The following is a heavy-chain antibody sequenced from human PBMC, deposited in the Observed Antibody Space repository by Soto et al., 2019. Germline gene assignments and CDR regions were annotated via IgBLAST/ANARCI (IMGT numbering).Heavy chain of an antibody. J-gene: IGHJ4*02. D-gene: IGHD4-17*01. CDR1: GYTFTTYG. CDR3: ARDHSTDYGDYVRSGNYVDY. Sequence: QVQLVQSGAEVKKPGASVKVSCKASGYTFTTYGISWVRQAPGQGLEWMGWISAYNGNTNYAQKLQGRVTMTTDTSTSTPYMELRSLRSDDTAVYYCARDHSTDYGDYVRSGNYVDYWGQGTLVTVSS. V-gene: IGHV1-18*01. CDR2: ISAYNGNT.